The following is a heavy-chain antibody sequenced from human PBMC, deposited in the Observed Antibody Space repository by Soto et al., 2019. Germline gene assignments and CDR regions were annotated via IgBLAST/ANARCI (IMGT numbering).Heavy chain of an antibody. V-gene: IGHV3-23*01. J-gene: IGHJ4*02. CDR1: GFTFSDYA. D-gene: IGHD6-19*01. CDR3: AKDQYNSGVSIGY. Sequence: PGGSLRLSCVASGFTFSDYAMSWVRQAPGKGLEWVSSISGSSSSTYYADSVKGRFTISRDNSKNTLYLQMNSLRAEDTAVYYCAKDQYNSGVSIGYWGQGTLVTVSS. CDR2: ISGSSSST.